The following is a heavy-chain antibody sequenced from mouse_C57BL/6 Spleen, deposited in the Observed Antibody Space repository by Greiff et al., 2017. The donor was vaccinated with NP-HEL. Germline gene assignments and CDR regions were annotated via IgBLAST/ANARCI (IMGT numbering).Heavy chain of an antibody. D-gene: IGHD2-4*01. V-gene: IGHV1-82*01. J-gene: IGHJ3*01. CDR3: ARSGGYDYDEGFAY. CDR1: GYAFSSSW. Sequence: QVQLQQSGPELVKPGASVKISCKASGYAFSSSWMNWVKQRPGKGLEWIGRIYPGDGDTNYNGKFKGKATLTADKSSSTAYMQLSSLTSEDSAVYFCARSGGYDYDEGFAYWGQGTLVTVSA. CDR2: IYPGDGDT.